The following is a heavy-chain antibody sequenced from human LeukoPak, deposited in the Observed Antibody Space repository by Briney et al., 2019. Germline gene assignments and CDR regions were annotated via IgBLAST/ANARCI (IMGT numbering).Heavy chain of an antibody. CDR2: ISGNSSTI. V-gene: IGHV3-48*01. CDR1: GFTFSSYC. D-gene: IGHD3-9*01. Sequence: LSGGSLRLSCAASGFTFSSYCMTWVRQAPGKGLEWVSYISGNSSTIYYADSVKGRFTISRDNAKNSLYLQMNSLRAEDTSVYYCARGTYYNILIGYRVRILGFDYWGQGTLVTVSS. CDR3: ARGTYYNILIGYRVRILGFDY. J-gene: IGHJ4*02.